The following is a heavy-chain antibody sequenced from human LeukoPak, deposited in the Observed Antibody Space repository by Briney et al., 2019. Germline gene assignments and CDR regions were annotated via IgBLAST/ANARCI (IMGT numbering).Heavy chain of an antibody. Sequence: ASVKVSCKASGYTFTGYYMHWVRQAPGQGLEWMGWINPNSGGTNYAQKFQGRVTMTRDTSISTAHMELSRLRSDDTAVYYCASSECSSTSCLYYYYYYGMDVWGQGTTVTVSS. D-gene: IGHD2-2*01. CDR2: INPNSGGT. CDR3: ASSECSSTSCLYYYYYYGMDV. CDR1: GYTFTGYY. J-gene: IGHJ6*02. V-gene: IGHV1-2*02.